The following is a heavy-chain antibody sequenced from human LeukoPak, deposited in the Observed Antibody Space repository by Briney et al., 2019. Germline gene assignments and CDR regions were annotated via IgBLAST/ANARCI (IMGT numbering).Heavy chain of an antibody. Sequence: SETLSLTCTVSGGSISSGGYYWSWIRQHPGKGLEWIGYIYYSGSTYYNPSLKSRVTISVDTSKNQFSLKLSSVTAADTAVYYCARHSRYYDYVWGSYRYTRDPYYFDYWGQGTLVTVSS. V-gene: IGHV4-31*03. CDR3: ARHSRYYDYVWGSYRYTRDPYYFDY. CDR2: IYYSGST. CDR1: GGSISSGGYY. J-gene: IGHJ4*02. D-gene: IGHD3-16*02.